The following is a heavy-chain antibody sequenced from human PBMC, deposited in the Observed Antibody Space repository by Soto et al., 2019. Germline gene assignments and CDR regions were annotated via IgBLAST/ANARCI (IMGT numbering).Heavy chain of an antibody. V-gene: IGHV3-9*01. CDR2: ISWNGGRI. CDR3: VKDISGSARPF. Sequence: GGSLRLSCAASGFTFDDYAMHWVRQAPGKGLEWVSGISWNGGRIGYADSVKGRFTISRDNAKNSLYLQMNSLRAEDTALYYCVKDISGSARPFWGQGTLVTVSS. D-gene: IGHD3-10*01. CDR1: GFTFDDYA. J-gene: IGHJ4*02.